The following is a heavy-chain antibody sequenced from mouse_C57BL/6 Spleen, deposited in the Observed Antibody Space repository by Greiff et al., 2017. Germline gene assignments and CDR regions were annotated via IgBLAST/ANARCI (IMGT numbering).Heavy chain of an antibody. CDR1: GFTFSDAW. J-gene: IGHJ4*01. CDR2: IRNKANNHAT. D-gene: IGHD2-4*01. V-gene: IGHV6-6*01. Sequence: EVKVEESGGGLVQPGGSMKLSCAASGFTFSDAWMDWVRQSPEKGLEWVAEIRNKANNHATYYAESVKGRFTTSRDDSKSSVYLQLNSVRAEDTGIYYCTRPGDYDGVDYWGQGTSVTVSS. CDR3: TRPGDYDGVDY.